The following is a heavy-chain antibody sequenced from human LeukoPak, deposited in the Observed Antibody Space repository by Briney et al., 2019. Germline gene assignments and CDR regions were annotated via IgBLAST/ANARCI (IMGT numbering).Heavy chain of an antibody. CDR1: GGTFSSYA. Sequence: SVKVSCKASGGTFSSYAISWVRQAPGQGLEWMGRIIPILGIANYAQKFQGRVTITADKSTSTAYMELSSLRSEDTAVYYCARDSSVLRYFDWLAGSGMDVWGQGTTVTVSS. D-gene: IGHD3-9*01. CDR3: ARDSSVLRYFDWLAGSGMDV. V-gene: IGHV1-69*04. J-gene: IGHJ6*02. CDR2: IIPILGIA.